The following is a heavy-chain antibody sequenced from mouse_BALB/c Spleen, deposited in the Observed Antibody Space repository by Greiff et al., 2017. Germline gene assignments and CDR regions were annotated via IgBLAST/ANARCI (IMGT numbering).Heavy chain of an antibody. V-gene: IGHV1S135*01. J-gene: IGHJ1*01. CDR3: ARWGGNYDWYFDV. CDR1: GYAFTSYN. Sequence: VQLQQSGPELVKPGASVKVSCKASGYAFTSYNMYWVKQSHGKSLEWIGYIDPYNGGTSYNQKFKGKATLTVDKSSSTAYMHLNSLTSEDSAVYFCARWGGNYDWYFDVWGAGTTVTVSS. D-gene: IGHD2-1*01. CDR2: IDPYNGGT.